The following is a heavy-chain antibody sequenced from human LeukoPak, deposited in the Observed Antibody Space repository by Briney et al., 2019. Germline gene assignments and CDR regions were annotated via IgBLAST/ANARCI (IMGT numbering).Heavy chain of an antibody. Sequence: PSETLSLTCTVSGASISNYYWSWIRQPPGKGLEWIGYIYDSGSTNYNPSLKSRVTISVDTSKNQFSLKLSSVTAADTAVYYCARVKWLETNWFDPWGQGTLVTVSS. CDR3: ARVKWLETNWFDP. CDR2: IYDSGST. J-gene: IGHJ5*02. V-gene: IGHV4-59*01. D-gene: IGHD6-19*01. CDR1: GASISNYY.